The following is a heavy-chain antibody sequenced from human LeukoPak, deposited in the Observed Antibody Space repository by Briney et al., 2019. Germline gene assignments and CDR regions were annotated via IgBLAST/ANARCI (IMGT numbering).Heavy chain of an antibody. V-gene: IGHV1-69*13. CDR2: IIPIFGTA. CDR3: QAEDGIRYFDWLSTPGAFDI. CDR1: GGTFSSYA. Sequence: SVKVSCKASGGTFSSYAISWVRQAPGQGLEWMGGIIPIFGTANYAQKFQGRVTITADESTSTAYMELSSLRSEDTAVYSFQAEDGIRYFDWLSTPGAFDIWGQGTMVTVSS. D-gene: IGHD3-9*01. J-gene: IGHJ3*02.